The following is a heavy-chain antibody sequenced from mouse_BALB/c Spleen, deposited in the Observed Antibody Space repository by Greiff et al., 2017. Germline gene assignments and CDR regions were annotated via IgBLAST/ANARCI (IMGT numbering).Heavy chain of an antibody. D-gene: IGHD2-3*01. V-gene: IGHV2-6-4*01. CDR2: IWGGGST. Sequence: VQLMESGPGLVAPSQSLSITCTVSGFSLSRYSVHWVRQPPGKGLEWLGMIWGGGSTDYNSALKSRLSISKDNSKSQVFLKLNSLQTDDTATYYCAKEGEMGSLAWFAYWGQGTLVTVSA. CDR3: AKEGEMGSLAWFAY. J-gene: IGHJ3*01. CDR1: GFSLSRYS.